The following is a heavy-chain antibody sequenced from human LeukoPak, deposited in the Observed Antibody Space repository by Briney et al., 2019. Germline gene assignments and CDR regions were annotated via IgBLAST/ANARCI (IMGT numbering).Heavy chain of an antibody. CDR2: INPDGGST. Sequence: ASVKVSCKASGYTFTSYWIQWVRQAPGQGLEWMGLINPDGGSTAYAHRFQGRVIMTRDTSTSTAYMDLSSLRSEDTAVYHCARAPRDSSTMLDFWGQGTLVTISS. CDR1: GYTFTSYW. V-gene: IGHV1-46*01. CDR3: ARAPRDSSTMLDF. J-gene: IGHJ4*02. D-gene: IGHD6-13*01.